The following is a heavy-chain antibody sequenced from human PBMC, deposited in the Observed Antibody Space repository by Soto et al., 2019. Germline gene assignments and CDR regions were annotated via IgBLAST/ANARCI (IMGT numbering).Heavy chain of an antibody. D-gene: IGHD6-19*01. Sequence: PSETLSLTCTVSGGSIGSYYWSWIRQPPGKGLEWIGYIYYSGSTNYNPSLKSRVTISVDTSKNQFSLKLSSVTAADTAVYYCARDAVAARNFYYFDYWGQGTLVTVSS. CDR1: GGSIGSYY. V-gene: IGHV4-59*01. CDR3: ARDAVAARNFYYFDY. J-gene: IGHJ4*02. CDR2: IYYSGST.